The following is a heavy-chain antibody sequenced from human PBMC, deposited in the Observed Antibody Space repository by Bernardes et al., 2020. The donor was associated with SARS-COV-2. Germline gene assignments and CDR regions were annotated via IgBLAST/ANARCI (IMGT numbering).Heavy chain of an antibody. J-gene: IGHJ6*02. CDR1: GFTFDDYG. CDR2: INWNGGST. Sequence: GGSLRLSFAASGFTFDDYGMSWVRQAPGKGLEWVSGINWNGGSTGYADSVKGRFTISRDNAKNSLYLQMNSLRAEDTAVYYCARDLYDFWSGYFGPVTNYYYYGMDVWGQVTTVTVSS. D-gene: IGHD3-3*01. V-gene: IGHV3-20*03. CDR3: ARDLYDFWSGYFGPVTNYYYYGMDV.